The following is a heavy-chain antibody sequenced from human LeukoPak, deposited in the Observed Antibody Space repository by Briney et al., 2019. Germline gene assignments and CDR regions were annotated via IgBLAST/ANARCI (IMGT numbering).Heavy chain of an antibody. V-gene: IGHV3-48*04. CDR2: ISSSSSTI. J-gene: IGHJ4*02. CDR3: ARDSDSSIFDY. Sequence: GGSLRLSCAASGFTFSSYSMNWVRQAPGKGLEWVSYISSSSSTIYYAASVKGRYTISRDNAKNSLYLQMNSLRAEDTAVYYCARDSDSSIFDYWGQGTLVTVSS. D-gene: IGHD6-13*01. CDR1: GFTFSSYS.